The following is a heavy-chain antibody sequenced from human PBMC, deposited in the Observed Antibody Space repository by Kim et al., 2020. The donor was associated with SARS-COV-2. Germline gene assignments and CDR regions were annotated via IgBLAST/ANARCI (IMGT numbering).Heavy chain of an antibody. D-gene: IGHD3-10*01. Sequence: KFQGRVHITRDTSASTAYMGLSSLRSEDTAVYYCARVRLDYGSGKDAFDIWGQGTMVTVSS. J-gene: IGHJ3*02. V-gene: IGHV1-3*01. CDR3: ARVRLDYGSGKDAFDI.